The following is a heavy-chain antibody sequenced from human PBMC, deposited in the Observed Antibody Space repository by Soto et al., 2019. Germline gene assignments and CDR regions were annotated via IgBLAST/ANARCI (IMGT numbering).Heavy chain of an antibody. Sequence: QLQLQESGSGLVKPSQTLSLTCAVSGGSISSGDYSWNWIRQPPGKGLGWIGYIYSGGSTDYTPSLQSRVTTSVDRSRNQFSLKLSSVTAADTAVYYCARVRRKYDNSGPVDYWGQGTLVTVSS. CDR3: ARVRRKYDNSGPVDY. CDR1: GGSISSGDYS. V-gene: IGHV4-30-2*01. CDR2: IYSGGST. D-gene: IGHD3-22*01. J-gene: IGHJ4*02.